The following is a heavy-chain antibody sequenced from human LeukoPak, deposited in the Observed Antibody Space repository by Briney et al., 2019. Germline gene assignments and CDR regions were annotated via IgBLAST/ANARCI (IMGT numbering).Heavy chain of an antibody. Sequence: GGSLRLSCAASGFTFSSYSMSWVRQAPGKGLEWVSSISSSSSYIYYADSVKGRFTISRDNAKNSLYLQMNSLRAEDTAVYYCAREGRGSSWYLDYWGQGTLVTVSS. J-gene: IGHJ4*02. CDR3: AREGRGSSWYLDY. V-gene: IGHV3-21*01. CDR1: GFTFSSYS. D-gene: IGHD6-13*01. CDR2: ISSSSSYI.